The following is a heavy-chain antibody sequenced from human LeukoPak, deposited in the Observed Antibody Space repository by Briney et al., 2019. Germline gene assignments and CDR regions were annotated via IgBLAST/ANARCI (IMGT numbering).Heavy chain of an antibody. CDR3: TTVVYYYDSSGYPSNYYYYYYMDV. CDR1: GFTFSSFW. Sequence: PGGSLRLSCAASGFTFSSFWMSWVRQAPGKGLEWVANIKQDGSEKYYVGSVKGRFTISRDNAKNSLYLQMNSLRAEDTAVYYCTTVVYYYDSSGYPSNYYYYYYMDVWGKGTTVTISS. D-gene: IGHD3-22*01. CDR2: IKQDGSEK. V-gene: IGHV3-7*03. J-gene: IGHJ6*03.